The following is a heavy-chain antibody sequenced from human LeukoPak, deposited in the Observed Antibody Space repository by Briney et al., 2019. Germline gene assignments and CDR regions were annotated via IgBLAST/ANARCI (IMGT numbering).Heavy chain of an antibody. CDR3: ARDLISGATKSYYGMDV. D-gene: IGHD1-26*01. J-gene: IGHJ6*02. V-gene: IGHV3-11*04. CDR1: GFTFSSNY. CDR2: ISGSATTM. Sequence: GGSLRLSCAASGFTFSSNYMSWVRQAPGKGLEWLSYISGSATTMYSADSVKGRFIISRDNAKNSLYLQMNSLRAEDTAIYFCARDLISGATKSYYGMDVWGRGTTVTVSS.